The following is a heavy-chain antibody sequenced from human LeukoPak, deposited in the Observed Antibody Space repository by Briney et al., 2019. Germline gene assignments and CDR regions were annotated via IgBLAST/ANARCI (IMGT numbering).Heavy chain of an antibody. D-gene: IGHD3-3*01. CDR1: GYTFISYG. Sequence: GASVKVSCKASGYTFISYGITWVRQAPGQGLEWLGWISAYNGNIDYAQKLQSRVTLTTDTSTSTAYMEVRSLRSDDTAVYYCASMSGYYPSYYFDYWGQGTLVTVSS. CDR2: ISAYNGNI. J-gene: IGHJ4*02. CDR3: ASMSGYYPSYYFDY. V-gene: IGHV1-18*01.